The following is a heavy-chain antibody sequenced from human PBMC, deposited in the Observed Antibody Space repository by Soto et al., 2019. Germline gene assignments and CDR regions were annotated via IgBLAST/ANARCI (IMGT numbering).Heavy chain of an antibody. CDR1: GGSLSCYY. Sequence: QAQLQKWGAGLLKTSATLSLTCAVYGGSLSCYYWTWSRQPQGQGLEWIGEINPGGITNYNPSVNRRLDISPPTTPKQACLELTSVTAADSAVSYCARVVIRMAITSIASWGTGSLVTVSS. CDR3: ARVVIRMAITSIAS. V-gene: IGHV4-34*01. CDR2: INPGGIT. J-gene: IGHJ4*02. D-gene: IGHD2-15*01.